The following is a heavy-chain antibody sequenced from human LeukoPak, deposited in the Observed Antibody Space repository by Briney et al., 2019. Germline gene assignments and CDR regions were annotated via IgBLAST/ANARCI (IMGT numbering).Heavy chain of an antibody. CDR1: GGSISSSSHY. Sequence: SETLSLTCTVSGGSISSSSHYWGWIRQPPGKGLEWIGSIYYSGSTNYNPSLKSRVTISVDTSKNQFSLKLSSVTAADTAVYYCARAPWAAYAFDIWGQGTMVTVSS. J-gene: IGHJ3*02. V-gene: IGHV4-39*07. D-gene: IGHD3-16*01. CDR3: ARAPWAAYAFDI. CDR2: IYYSGST.